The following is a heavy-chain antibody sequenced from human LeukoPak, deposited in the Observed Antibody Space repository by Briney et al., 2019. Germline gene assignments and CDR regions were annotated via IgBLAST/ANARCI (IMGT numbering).Heavy chain of an antibody. CDR2: TYTGGNS. V-gene: IGHV3-53*01. D-gene: IGHD3-22*01. CDR3: ARGGRGSAAVVAPRSFDI. J-gene: IGHJ3*02. Sequence: GGSLRLSCAASGFTVSSIHMVWVRQAPGKGLEWVSVTYTGGNSYYADSVKGRFIISRDISKNTLYLQMNSLRAEDSALYYCARGGRGSAAVVAPRSFDIWGQGTMVTVSS. CDR1: GFTVSSIH.